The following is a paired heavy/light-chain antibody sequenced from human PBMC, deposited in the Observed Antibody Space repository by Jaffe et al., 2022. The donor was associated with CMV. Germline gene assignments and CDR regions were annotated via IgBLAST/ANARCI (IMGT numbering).Light chain of an antibody. CDR3: QVWHSDSDHFV. V-gene: IGLV3-21*04. Sequence: SYVLTQPPSVSVAPGKTANITCGGNNIATKSVHWYQQRPGQAPVLVISYDRDRPSGIPERFSGSNSGNTATLTISSVEAGDEADYYCQVWHSDSDHFVFGAGTKVTVI. J-gene: IGLJ1*01. CDR1: NIATKS. CDR2: YDR.
Heavy chain of an antibody. D-gene: IGHD2-21*02. V-gene: IGHV1-18*04. Sequence: QVQLVQSGAELKKPGASVKVSCKTSGYTFTKYGVSWVRQAPGQGLEWMAWINPYNGNIYYSQKQIFQGRISVTRDTSTNTVFMELGNLRSDDTAIYYCARDCGTDCQNFDYWGQGTLVAVSS. J-gene: IGHJ4*01. CDR1: GYTFTKYG. CDR2: INPYNGNI. CDR3: ARDCGTDCQNFDY.